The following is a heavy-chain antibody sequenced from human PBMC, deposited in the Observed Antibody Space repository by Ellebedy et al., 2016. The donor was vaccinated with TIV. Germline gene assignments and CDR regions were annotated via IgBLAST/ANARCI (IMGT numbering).Heavy chain of an antibody. D-gene: IGHD5-12*01. V-gene: IGHV1-2*02. CDR1: GYTFTGYY. CDR2: INPNSGGT. CDR3: ARGDTVAATYYYYYGMDV. Sequence: ASVKVSCKASGYTFTGYYMHWVRQAPGQGLEWMGWINPNSGGTNYAQKFQGRVTMTRDTSISTVYMELSSLRSEDTAVYYCARGDTVAATYYYYYGMDVWGQGTTVTVSS. J-gene: IGHJ6*02.